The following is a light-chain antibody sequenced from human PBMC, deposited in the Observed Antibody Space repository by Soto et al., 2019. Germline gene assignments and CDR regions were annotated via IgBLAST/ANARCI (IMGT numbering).Light chain of an antibody. CDR1: QSVSSY. J-gene: IGKJ1*01. CDR3: QQYGSSSWT. CDR2: DAS. Sequence: EIVLTQSPATLSLSPGERATLSCRASQSVSSYLAWYQQKPGQAPRLLIYDASNRATGIPARFSGSGSGTDFTRPISGLEPEDFAVYYCQQYGSSSWTFGQGTKVDIK. V-gene: IGKV3-11*01.